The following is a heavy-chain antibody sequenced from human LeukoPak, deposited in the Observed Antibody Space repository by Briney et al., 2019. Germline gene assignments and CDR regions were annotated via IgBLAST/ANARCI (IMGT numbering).Heavy chain of an antibody. J-gene: IGHJ6*02. Sequence: GGSLRLACAASGFTFSNYAMSWVRQAPGKGLEWVSAISGSGGSTYYADSVKGRFTISRDNSKNTLYLQMNSLRAEDTAVYYCAKVVGGSTSSYYYYYYGMDVWGQGTTVTVSS. D-gene: IGHD2-2*01. CDR3: AKVVGGSTSSYYYYYYGMDV. CDR1: GFTFSNYA. V-gene: IGHV3-23*01. CDR2: ISGSGGST.